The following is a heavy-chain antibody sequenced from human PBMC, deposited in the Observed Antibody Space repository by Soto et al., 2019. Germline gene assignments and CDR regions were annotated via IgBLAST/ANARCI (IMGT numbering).Heavy chain of an antibody. D-gene: IGHD6-13*01. CDR3: ARDSNPPQQDIAAAGTSFDY. J-gene: IGHJ4*02. V-gene: IGHV3-21*01. CDR2: ISSSSSYI. CDR1: GFTFSSYS. Sequence: PGGSLRLSCAASGFTFSSYSMNWVRQAPGKGLEWVSSISSSSSYIYYADSVKGRFTISRDNAKNSLYLQMNSLRAEDTAVYYCARDSNPPQQDIAAAGTSFDYWGQGTLVTVSS.